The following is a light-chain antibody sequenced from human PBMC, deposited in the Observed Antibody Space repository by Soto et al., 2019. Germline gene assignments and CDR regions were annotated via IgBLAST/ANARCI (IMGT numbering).Light chain of an antibody. CDR2: RNN. V-gene: IGLV1-47*01. CDR1: SSNIGSNY. Sequence: QSVLTQPPSASGTPGQRVTISCSGSSSNIGSNYVYWYQQLPGTAPKLLIYRNNQRPSGGPDRFSGSKSGTSASLAISGPRSEDEADYYCAAWDDSLSAHVVFGGGTKLTVL. J-gene: IGLJ2*01. CDR3: AAWDDSLSAHVV.